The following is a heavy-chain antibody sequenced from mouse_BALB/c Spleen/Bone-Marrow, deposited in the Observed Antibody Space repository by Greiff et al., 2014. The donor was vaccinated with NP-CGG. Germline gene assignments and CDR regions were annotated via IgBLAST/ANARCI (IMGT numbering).Heavy chain of an antibody. J-gene: IGHJ3*01. D-gene: IGHD3-3*01. CDR1: GFTFSDYY. V-gene: IGHV5-4*02. CDR3: AREGDGAY. Sequence: VQLKESGGGLVKPGGSLKLSCAASGFTFSDYYMYWVRQTPEKRLEWVATIGDGGSYTYYPDSVKGRFTISRDNAKNNLYLQMSSLKSEDTAMYYCAREGDGAYWGQGTLVTVSA. CDR2: IGDGGSYT.